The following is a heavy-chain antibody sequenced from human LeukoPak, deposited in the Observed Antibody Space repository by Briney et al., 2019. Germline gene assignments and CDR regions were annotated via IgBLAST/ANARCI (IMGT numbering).Heavy chain of an antibody. Sequence: ASVTVSFKASGYTFTDSGITWVRQAPGQGLEWMGWISTYNANTNYEQKFQGRVTMTTDTSTRTAYMELRSLRSDDTAVYYCARAPTSWIAAAGYYYYYGMDVWGQGTTVTVSS. CDR2: ISTYNANT. CDR3: ARAPTSWIAAAGYYYYYGMDV. J-gene: IGHJ6*02. V-gene: IGHV1-18*01. CDR1: GYTFTDSG. D-gene: IGHD6-13*01.